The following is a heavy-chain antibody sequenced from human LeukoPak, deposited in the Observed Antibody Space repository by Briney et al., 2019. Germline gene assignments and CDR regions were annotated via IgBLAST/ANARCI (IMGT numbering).Heavy chain of an antibody. J-gene: IGHJ6*03. Sequence: SETLSLTCTVPGGSISSGSYYWSWIRQPAGKGLEWIGRIYTSGSTNYNPSLKSRVTISVDTSKNQFSLKLSSVTAADTAVYYCARGEYSSSLKLRAYYYYMDVWGKGTTVTVSS. V-gene: IGHV4-61*02. CDR2: IYTSGST. CDR3: ARGEYSSSLKLRAYYYYMDV. CDR1: GGSISSGSYY. D-gene: IGHD6-6*01.